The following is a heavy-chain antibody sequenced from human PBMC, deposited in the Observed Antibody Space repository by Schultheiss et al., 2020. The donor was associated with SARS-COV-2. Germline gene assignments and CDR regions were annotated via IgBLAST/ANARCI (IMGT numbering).Heavy chain of an antibody. CDR2: IYSGGST. CDR3: ARDWTLGYCTNGVCYQGGGFDY. V-gene: IGHV3-53*01. CDR1: GFTVSSNY. J-gene: IGHJ4*02. Sequence: GGSLRLSCAASGFTVSSNYMSWVRQAPGKGLEWVSVIYSGGSTYYADSVKGRFTISRDNSKNTLYLQMNSLRAEDTAVYYCARDWTLGYCTNGVCYQGGGFDYWGQGTLVTVSS. D-gene: IGHD2-8*01.